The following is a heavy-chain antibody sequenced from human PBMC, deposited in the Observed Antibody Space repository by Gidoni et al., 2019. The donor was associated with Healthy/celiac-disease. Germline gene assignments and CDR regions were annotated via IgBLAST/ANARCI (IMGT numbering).Heavy chain of an antibody. CDR2: IYHCGST. J-gene: IGHJ5*02. CDR3: ARGYCSSTSCYPRSNWFDP. V-gene: IGHV4-30-2*01. D-gene: IGHD2-2*01. CDR1: GGSISSGGYS. Sequence: QLQLQESGSGLVKPSQTLSLTSAVPGGSISSGGYSWSWIRQPPGKGLEWIGYIYHCGSTYYNPSLKSRVTISVDRSKNQFSLKLSSVTAADTAVYYCARGYCSSTSCYPRSNWFDPWGQGTLVTVSS.